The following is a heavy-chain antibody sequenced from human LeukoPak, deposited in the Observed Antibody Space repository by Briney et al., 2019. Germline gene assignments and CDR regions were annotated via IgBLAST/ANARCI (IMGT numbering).Heavy chain of an antibody. CDR3: ARPFHYDSRGYRDAFDI. CDR1: GGTFSSYA. CDR2: IIPIFGTA. Sequence: SVKISCKASGGTFSSYAISWVRQAPGQGLEWMGGIIPIFGTANYAKKFQGRVTITTDESTSTAYLELSSLRSEDTAVYYCARPFHYDSRGYRDAFDIWGQGTMVTVSS. D-gene: IGHD3-22*01. J-gene: IGHJ3*02. V-gene: IGHV1-69*05.